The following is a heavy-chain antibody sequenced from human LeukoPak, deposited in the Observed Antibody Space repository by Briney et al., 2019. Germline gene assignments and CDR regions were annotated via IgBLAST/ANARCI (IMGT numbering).Heavy chain of an antibody. D-gene: IGHD3-3*01. CDR1: GFTFRSYW. V-gene: IGHV3-7*01. CDR3: ARDSDTIFGLDY. CDR2: IKQDGSEK. Sequence: GGSLRLSCAASGFTFRSYWMSWVRQAPGKGLEWVANIKQDGSEKYYVDSVKGRFTISRDNAKNSLYLQMNSLRAEDTAVYYCARDSDTIFGLDYWGQGTLVTVSS. J-gene: IGHJ4*02.